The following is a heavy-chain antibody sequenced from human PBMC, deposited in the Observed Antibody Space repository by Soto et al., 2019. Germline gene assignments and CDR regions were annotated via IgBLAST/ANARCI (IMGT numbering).Heavy chain of an antibody. V-gene: IGHV3-23*04. CDR2: ISGSGDST. CDR3: AKDRSVDTRDWFDP. CDR1: GFTVSSNY. J-gene: IGHJ5*02. Sequence: EVQLVESGGGLIQPGGSLRLSCAASGFTVSSNYMSWVRQAPGKGLEWVSSISGSGDSTYYADSVKGRFTISRDNSKNTLYLQMNSLRAEDTAVYYCAKDRSVDTRDWFDPWGQGTLVTVSS. D-gene: IGHD5-18*01.